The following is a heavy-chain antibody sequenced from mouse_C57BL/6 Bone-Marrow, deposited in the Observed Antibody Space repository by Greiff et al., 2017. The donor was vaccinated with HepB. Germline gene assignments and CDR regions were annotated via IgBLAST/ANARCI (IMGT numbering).Heavy chain of an antibody. V-gene: IGHV1-74*01. D-gene: IGHD1-1*01. CDR3: AITITTVVAPYAMDY. Sequence: QVQLQQPGAELVKPGASVKVSCKASGYTFTSYWMHWVKQRPGQGLEWIGRIHPSDSDTNYNQKFKGKATLTVDKSSSTAYMQLSSLTSEDSAVCYCAITITTVVAPYAMDYWGQGTSVTVSS. CDR2: IHPSDSDT. CDR1: GYTFTSYW. J-gene: IGHJ4*01.